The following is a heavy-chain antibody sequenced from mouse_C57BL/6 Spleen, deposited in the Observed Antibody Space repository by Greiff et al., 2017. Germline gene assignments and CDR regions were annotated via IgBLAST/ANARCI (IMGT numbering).Heavy chain of an antibody. CDR2: IHPTRGST. V-gene: IGHV1-64*01. J-gene: IGHJ1*03. CDR3: AREETRVGSSFQWYVDV. D-gene: IGHD1-1*01. Sequence: QVQLQQPGAELVKPGASVKLSCKASGYTFTSYWMHWVKQRPGQGLEWIGMIHPTRGSTNYNEKFKSKATLTVDKSSSTAYMQLSSLTSEDSAVYYGAREETRVGSSFQWYVDVWGTGTTVTVSS. CDR1: GYTFTSYW.